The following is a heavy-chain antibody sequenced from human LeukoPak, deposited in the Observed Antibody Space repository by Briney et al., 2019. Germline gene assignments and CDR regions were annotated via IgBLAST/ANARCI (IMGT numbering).Heavy chain of an antibody. Sequence: PGRSLGLSSAASGFTFSSYGMHWVRQAPGKGLEWVAVIWYDGSNKYYADSVKGRFTISRDNSKNTLYLQMNSLRAEDTAVYYCARVNPSIDYWGQGTLVTVSS. CDR2: IWYDGSNK. J-gene: IGHJ4*02. CDR3: ARVNPSIDY. D-gene: IGHD2-2*01. V-gene: IGHV3-33*01. CDR1: GFTFSSYG.